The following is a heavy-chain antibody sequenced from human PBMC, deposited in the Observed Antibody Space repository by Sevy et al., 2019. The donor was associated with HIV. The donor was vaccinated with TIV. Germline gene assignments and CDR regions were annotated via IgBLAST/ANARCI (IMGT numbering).Heavy chain of an antibody. D-gene: IGHD6-19*01. CDR3: AKSTNRQWLVPWDYFDY. V-gene: IGHV3-30*02. CDR2: IRYDGSNK. Sequence: GGSLRLSCAASGFTFSSYGMHWVRQAPGKGLEWVAFIRYDGSNKYYADSVKGRFTISRDNSKNTLYLQMNSLIAEDTAVYYCAKSTNRQWLVPWDYFDYWGQGTLVTVSS. J-gene: IGHJ4*02. CDR1: GFTFSSYG.